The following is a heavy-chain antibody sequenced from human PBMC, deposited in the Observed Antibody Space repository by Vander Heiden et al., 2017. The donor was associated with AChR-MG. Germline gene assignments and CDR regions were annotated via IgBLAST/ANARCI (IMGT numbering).Heavy chain of an antibody. D-gene: IGHD3-9*01. CDR2: IDYGGTT. J-gene: IGHJ4*02. CDR1: GDSMSSSNYY. Sequence: QLQLQESGPGLVKPSETLSLTCTVSGDSMSSSNYYWAWIRQPPGKGLEWIGGIDYGGTTYSNPSLKSRVTISVDMSKKHFSLKLSSVTAADTAVYYCARRADIVTGWSYWGQGTLVTVSS. CDR3: ARRADIVTGWSY. V-gene: IGHV4-39*01.